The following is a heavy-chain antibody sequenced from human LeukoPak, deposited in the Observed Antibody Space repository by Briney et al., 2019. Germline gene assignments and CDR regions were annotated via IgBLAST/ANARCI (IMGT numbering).Heavy chain of an antibody. CDR2: IYYSGST. Sequence: SETLSLTCTVSGGSISSYCWSWIRQPPGKGLEWIGYIYYSGSTNYNPSLKSRVTMSVDTSKNQFSLMLNSVTAADTAVYYCAREGSGSRPFDYWGQGTLVTVSS. CDR3: AREGSGSRPFDY. CDR1: GGSISSYC. D-gene: IGHD3-10*01. V-gene: IGHV4-59*12. J-gene: IGHJ4*02.